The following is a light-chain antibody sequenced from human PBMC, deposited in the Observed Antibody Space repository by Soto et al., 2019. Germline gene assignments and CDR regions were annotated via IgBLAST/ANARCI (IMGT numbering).Light chain of an antibody. Sequence: DIPLTQSPSTLSAFVGDRVTITCRASQNVGNWLAWYQQKPGKAPKLLIYEASTLESGVPSRFSGSGSGTGFTLTIGSLQPDDFATYYCQQYNNFPWTFGQGTTVEIK. CDR1: QNVGNW. J-gene: IGKJ1*01. CDR2: EAS. CDR3: QQYNNFPWT. V-gene: IGKV1-5*03.